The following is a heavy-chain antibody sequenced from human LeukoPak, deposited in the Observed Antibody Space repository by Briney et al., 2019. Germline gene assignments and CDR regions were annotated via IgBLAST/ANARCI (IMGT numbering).Heavy chain of an antibody. CDR3: VGEVGSRQMNS. CDR1: GFTFSSHA. D-gene: IGHD1-26*01. CDR2: ISYDGSFQ. Sequence: PGGSLRLSCAASGFTFSSHAMHWVRQAPGKGLECVAYISYDGSFQYHADSVKGRFTNSRDNSKDILYLQMNSLRVDDSATYYCVGEVGSRQMNSWGQGTLVTVSS. J-gene: IGHJ5*02. V-gene: IGHV3-30-3*01.